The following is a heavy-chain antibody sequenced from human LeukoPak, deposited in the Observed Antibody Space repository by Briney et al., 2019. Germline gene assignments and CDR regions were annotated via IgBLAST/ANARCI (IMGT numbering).Heavy chain of an antibody. CDR2: IVPILGIA. Sequence: SVKVSCKASGGTFSSYAISWVRQAPGQGLEWMGRIVPILGIANYAQKFQGRVTITADKSTSTAYMELSSLRSEDTAVYYCARGGVGATNDAFDIWGQGTMVTVSS. D-gene: IGHD1-26*01. J-gene: IGHJ3*02. CDR3: ARGGVGATNDAFDI. V-gene: IGHV1-69*04. CDR1: GGTFSSYA.